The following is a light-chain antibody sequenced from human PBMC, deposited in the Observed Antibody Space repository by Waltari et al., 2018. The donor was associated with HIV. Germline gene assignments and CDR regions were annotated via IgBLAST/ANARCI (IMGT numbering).Light chain of an antibody. Sequence: DIVMTQSPGSLAVSLCERATIKCKSSQSVLHRSNNKNYLAWYQQKAGQPPKMIINWASTRESGVPDRFSGSGSGTDFTLTISSLQAEDVALYYCQQYYSAPLSFGGGTKVEIK. CDR3: QQYYSAPLS. V-gene: IGKV4-1*01. CDR1: QSVLHRSNNKNY. J-gene: IGKJ4*01. CDR2: WAS.